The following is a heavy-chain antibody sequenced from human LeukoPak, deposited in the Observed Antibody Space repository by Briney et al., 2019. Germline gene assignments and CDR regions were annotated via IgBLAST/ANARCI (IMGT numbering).Heavy chain of an antibody. D-gene: IGHD3-22*01. J-gene: IGHJ4*02. CDR2: INLNSGGT. CDR1: GYTFIDYY. V-gene: IGHV1-2*02. CDR3: TRGGDYEGPNYFDY. Sequence: ASVKVSCKASGYTFIDYYMHWVRQAPGRGLEWLGCINLNSGGTHYVQKFQGRVTMTRDTSISTAYMDLSSLRSDDTAAYYCTRGGDYEGPNYFDYWGQGTLVTVSS.